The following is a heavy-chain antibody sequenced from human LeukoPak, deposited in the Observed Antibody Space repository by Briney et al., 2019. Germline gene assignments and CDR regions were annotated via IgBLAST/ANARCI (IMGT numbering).Heavy chain of an antibody. CDR1: GYTFTGYY. V-gene: IGHV1-2*02. CDR3: ARAPDFWSGYRYYFDY. CDR2: INPNSGGT. D-gene: IGHD3-3*01. J-gene: IGHJ4*02. Sequence: ASVKVSCKASGYTFTGYYMHWVRQAPGQGLEWMGWINPNSGGTNYAQKFQGRVTMTRDTSIRTAYMELSRLRSDDTAVYYCARAPDFWSGYRYYFDYWGQGTLVTVSS.